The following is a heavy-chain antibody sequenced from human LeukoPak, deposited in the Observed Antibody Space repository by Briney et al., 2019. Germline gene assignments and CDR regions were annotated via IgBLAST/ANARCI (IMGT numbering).Heavy chain of an antibody. Sequence: GASVKVSCNVSGYTLTELSMHWVRQAPGKGLEWMGGYDPEDGETIYAQKFQGRVSMTEDTSTDTAYMELRSLSFEDTAVYYCTTERAYYYDGSGYYLHFDYWGQGTLVTVSS. V-gene: IGHV1-24*01. J-gene: IGHJ4*02. CDR2: YDPEDGET. CDR3: TTERAYYYDGSGYYLHFDY. D-gene: IGHD3-22*01. CDR1: GYTLTELS.